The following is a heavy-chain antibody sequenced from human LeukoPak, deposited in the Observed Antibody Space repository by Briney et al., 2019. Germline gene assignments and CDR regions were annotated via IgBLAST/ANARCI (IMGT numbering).Heavy chain of an antibody. D-gene: IGHD5-18*01. CDR2: IIPIFGTA. CDR1: GGTFSSYA. Sequence: GASVKVSCKASGGTFSSYAISWVRQAPGQGLEWMGGIIPIFGTANYAQKFQGRVTITTDESTSTAYMELSSLRSEDTAVYYCARRGYSYGYRGTFVDYWGQGTLVTVSS. V-gene: IGHV1-69*05. J-gene: IGHJ4*02. CDR3: ARRGYSYGYRGTFVDY.